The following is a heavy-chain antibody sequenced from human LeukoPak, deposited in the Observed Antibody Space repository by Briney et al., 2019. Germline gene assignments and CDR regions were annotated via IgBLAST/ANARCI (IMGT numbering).Heavy chain of an antibody. CDR3: ARDGSIAVKTWFDP. Sequence: AGGSLRLSCAASGFTFSSYAMHWVRQAPGKGLEWVAVISYEGSNKYYADSVKGRFTISRDNSKNTLYLQMNSLRAEDTAVYYCARDGSIAVKTWFDPWGQGTLVTVSS. V-gene: IGHV3-30*04. J-gene: IGHJ5*02. CDR1: GFTFSSYA. CDR2: ISYEGSNK. D-gene: IGHD6-19*01.